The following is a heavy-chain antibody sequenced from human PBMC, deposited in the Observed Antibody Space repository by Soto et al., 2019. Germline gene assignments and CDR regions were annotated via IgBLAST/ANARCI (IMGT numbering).Heavy chain of an antibody. CDR1: GYTLTELS. J-gene: IGHJ5*02. CDR3: ARAGVGTMIVPETGLDP. Sequence: ASVKVSCKVSGYTLTELSMHWVRQAPGKGLEWMGGFDPEDGETIYAQKFQGRVTMTEDTSTDTAYMELSSLRSDDTAVYYCARAGVGTMIVPETGLDPWGQGTLVTVSS. D-gene: IGHD3-22*01. CDR2: FDPEDGET. V-gene: IGHV1-24*01.